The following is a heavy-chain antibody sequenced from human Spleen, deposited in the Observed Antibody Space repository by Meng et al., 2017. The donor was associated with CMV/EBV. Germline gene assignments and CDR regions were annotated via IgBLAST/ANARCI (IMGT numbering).Heavy chain of an antibody. V-gene: IGHV3-30*04. J-gene: IGHJ6*02. CDR1: GFTFSTYA. CDR2: MSYDGVNK. Sequence: GESLKISCAASGFTFSTYAFHWVRQAPGKGLEWVSVMSYDGVNKYYEDSVKGRFIISRDNSKNTVYLQMSSLRDEDTGVYYCARARKDDYTNSECGMDVWGQGTTVTVSS. CDR3: ARARKDDYTNSECGMDV. D-gene: IGHD4-11*01.